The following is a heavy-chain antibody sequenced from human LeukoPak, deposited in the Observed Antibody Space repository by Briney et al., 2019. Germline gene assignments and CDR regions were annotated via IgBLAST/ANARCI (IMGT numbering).Heavy chain of an antibody. Sequence: GSLRLSCTASGFTFGDYAMSWVRQAPGKGLEWVGFIRSKAYGGTTEYAASVKGRFTISRDDSKSIAYLQMNSLKTEDTAVYYCTRNMIFGVVIEKYYFDYWGQGTLVTVSS. CDR2: IRSKAYGGTT. J-gene: IGHJ4*02. V-gene: IGHV3-49*04. CDR1: GFTFGDYA. CDR3: TRNMIFGVVIEKYYFDY. D-gene: IGHD3/OR15-3a*01.